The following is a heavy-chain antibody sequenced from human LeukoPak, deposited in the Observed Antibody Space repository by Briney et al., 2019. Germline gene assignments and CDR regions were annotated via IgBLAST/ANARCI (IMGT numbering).Heavy chain of an antibody. Sequence: GGSLRLSCAASGFTFSSYSMNWVRQAPGKGLEWVSSISSSSSYIYYADSVKGRFTISRDNAKNSLCLQMNSLRAEDTAVYYCARLAVADGFDYWGQGTLVTVSS. CDR1: GFTFSSYS. CDR2: ISSSSSYI. V-gene: IGHV3-21*01. J-gene: IGHJ4*02. D-gene: IGHD6-19*01. CDR3: ARLAVADGFDY.